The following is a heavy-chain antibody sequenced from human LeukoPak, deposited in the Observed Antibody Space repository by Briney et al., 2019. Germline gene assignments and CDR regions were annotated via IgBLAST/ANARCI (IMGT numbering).Heavy chain of an antibody. CDR1: GGTFRSYA. D-gene: IGHD5-24*01. CDR3: ARDRGWLQTYYFDY. J-gene: IGHJ4*02. CDR2: IIPIFGTA. Sequence: SVKVSXKASGGTFRSYAISWVRQAPGQGLEWMGRIIPIFGTANYAQKFQGRVTITTDESTSTAYMELSSLRSEDTAVYYCARDRGWLQTYYFDYWGQGTLVTVSS. V-gene: IGHV1-69*05.